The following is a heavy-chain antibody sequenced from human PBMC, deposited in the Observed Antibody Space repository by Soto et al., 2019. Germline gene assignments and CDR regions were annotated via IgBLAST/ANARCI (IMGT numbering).Heavy chain of an antibody. J-gene: IGHJ4*02. Sequence: QLQLQESGPGLVKPSETLSLTCTVSGGSISSSSYYWGWIRQPPGKGLEWIGSVYYSGSTYYHPSLKSRVPLSVDTSNNQFSLKLSSVTAADTAVYYCARRSDIVVVPDYWGQGTLVTVSS. CDR1: GGSISSSSYY. CDR2: VYYSGST. D-gene: IGHD2-2*01. CDR3: ARRSDIVVVPDY. V-gene: IGHV4-39*01.